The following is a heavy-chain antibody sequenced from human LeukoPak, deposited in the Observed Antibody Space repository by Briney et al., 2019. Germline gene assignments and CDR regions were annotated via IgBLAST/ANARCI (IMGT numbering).Heavy chain of an antibody. D-gene: IGHD3-3*01. V-gene: IGHV4-4*09. J-gene: IGHJ5*02. CDR1: GGSISSYY. CDR2: IYTSGST. Sequence: KPSETLSLTCTVSGGSISSYYWSWIRQPPGKGLEWIGYIYTSGSTNYNPSLKSRVTISVDTSKNQFSLKLSSVTAADTAVYYCARLCFLEWSYGGWFDPWGQGTLLTVS. CDR3: ARLCFLEWSYGGWFDP.